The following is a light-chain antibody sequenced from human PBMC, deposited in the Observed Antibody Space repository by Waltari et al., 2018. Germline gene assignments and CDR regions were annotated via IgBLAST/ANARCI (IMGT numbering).Light chain of an antibody. CDR2: GQD. Sequence: SSELTQDPAVSVALGQTVRITCPGDRLRRSYASWYQQRPGPAPILVLSGQDNRPSGIPDRFSGSTSGNTASLTITGAQAEDEADYYCLSRDTSSTRLFGGGTRLTV. CDR3: LSRDTSSTRL. J-gene: IGLJ2*01. V-gene: IGLV3-19*01. CDR1: RLRRSY.